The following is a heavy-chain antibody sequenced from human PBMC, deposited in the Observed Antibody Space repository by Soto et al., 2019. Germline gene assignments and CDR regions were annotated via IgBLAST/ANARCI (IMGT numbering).Heavy chain of an antibody. CDR1: GCSLSSCSYY. V-gene: IGHV4-39*01. Sequence: AETLVLTCTVSGCSLSSCSYYWGWIRQPPGKGLEWIGSIYYSGSTYYNPSLKSRVTISVDTSKNQFSLKLSSVTAADTAVYYCAKQDMDSFGYSRYLDYWGQGTLVTVSS. J-gene: IGHJ4*02. CDR2: IYYSGST. CDR3: AKQDMDSFGYSRYLDY. D-gene: IGHD5-12*01.